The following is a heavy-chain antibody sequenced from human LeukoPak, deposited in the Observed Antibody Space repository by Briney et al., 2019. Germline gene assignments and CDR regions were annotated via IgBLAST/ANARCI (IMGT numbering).Heavy chain of an antibody. D-gene: IGHD6-6*01. CDR2: IYPGDSDS. CDR1: GYSLTSYW. CDR3: ARHRGAARLSIVY. V-gene: IGHV5-51*01. Sequence: GESLKISCKGSGYSLTSYWIGWARRMPGKGLEWMGIIYPGDSDSRYSPSFQGQVTISADKSISTAYLQWSSLKASDTAMYYCARHRGAARLSIVYWGQGTLVTVSS. J-gene: IGHJ4*02.